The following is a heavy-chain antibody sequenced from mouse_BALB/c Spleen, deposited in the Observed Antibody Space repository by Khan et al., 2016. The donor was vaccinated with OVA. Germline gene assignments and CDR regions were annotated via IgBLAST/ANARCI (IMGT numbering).Heavy chain of an antibody. J-gene: IGHJ4*01. CDR2: ITNSGST. Sequence: EVQLVESGPGLVKPSQSLSLTCTVTGYSITRDYAWNWIRQFPGNKLEWMGYITNSGSTNYNPSLKSRISITRDTSKNQFFLQLNSVTTEDTATYYCASELGRYDAMDYWGQGTSVTVSS. CDR1: GYSITRDYA. D-gene: IGHD4-1*01. V-gene: IGHV3-2*02. CDR3: ASELGRYDAMDY.